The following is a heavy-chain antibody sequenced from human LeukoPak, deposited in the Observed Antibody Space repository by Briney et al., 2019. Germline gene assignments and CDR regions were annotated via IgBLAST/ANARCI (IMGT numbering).Heavy chain of an antibody. CDR2: IYYSGST. CDR3: ARSTMVRGVITNDAFDI. CDR1: GGSISSYY. Sequence: PSETLSLTCTVSGGSISSYYWSWIRQPPGKGLEWIGYIYYSGSTNYNPSLKSRVTISVDTSKNQFSLKLSSVTAADTAVYYCARSTMVRGVITNDAFDIRGQGTMVTVSS. J-gene: IGHJ3*02. D-gene: IGHD3-10*01. V-gene: IGHV4-59*01.